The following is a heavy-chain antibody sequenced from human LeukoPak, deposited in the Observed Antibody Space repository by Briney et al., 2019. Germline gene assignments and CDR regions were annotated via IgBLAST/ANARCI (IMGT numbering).Heavy chain of an antibody. D-gene: IGHD4-23*01. V-gene: IGHV4-30-2*01. Sequence: PSETLSLTCAVSGGSISSGGYSWSWIRQPPGKGLEWIGYIYHSGSTYYNPSLKSRVTISVDRSKNQFSLKLSSVTAADTAVYYCASSTTVVSGRWFDPWGQGTLVTVSS. J-gene: IGHJ5*02. CDR3: ASSTTVVSGRWFDP. CDR2: IYHSGST. CDR1: GGSISSGGYS.